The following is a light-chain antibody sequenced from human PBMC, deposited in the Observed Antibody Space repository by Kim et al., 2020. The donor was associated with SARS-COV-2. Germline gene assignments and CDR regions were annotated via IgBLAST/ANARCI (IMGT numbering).Light chain of an antibody. J-gene: IGKJ4*01. Sequence: LSPGETATLSCRASQSISSALLAWYQQRPRQAPRLLMSGASIRATGIPDRFSGSGSGTDFTLTISRLETDDFAVYYCQQYGTTPLTFGGGTKV. CDR2: GAS. V-gene: IGKV3-20*01. CDR3: QQYGTTPLT. CDR1: QSISSAL.